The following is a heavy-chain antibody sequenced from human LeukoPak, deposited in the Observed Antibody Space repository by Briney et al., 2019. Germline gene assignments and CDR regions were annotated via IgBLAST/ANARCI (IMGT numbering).Heavy chain of an antibody. V-gene: IGHV4-34*01. CDR1: GGSFSGYY. D-gene: IGHD2-21*02. CDR2: INHSGST. J-gene: IGHJ1*01. Sequence: PSETLSLTCAVYGGSFSGYYWSWIRQPPGKGLEWIGEINHSGSTNYNPSLKSRVTISVDTSKNQFSLKLSSVTAADTAVYYCATPSSYCGGDCYLQNWGQGTLVTVSS. CDR3: ATPSSYCGGDCYLQN.